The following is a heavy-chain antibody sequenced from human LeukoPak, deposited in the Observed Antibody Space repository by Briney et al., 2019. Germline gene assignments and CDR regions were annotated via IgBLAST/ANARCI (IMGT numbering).Heavy chain of an antibody. V-gene: IGHV4-4*07. CDR2: VYTSGST. Sequence: WETLSLSCTVSGVSISSYFWSWIRQPAGKGLEWIGRVYTSGSTNYNPSLKSRVTMSVDTSKNQFSLKLSSVTAADTAVYYCARDREHSSSWYDFDYWGQGTLVTVSS. CDR3: ARDREHSSSWYDFDY. D-gene: IGHD6-13*01. J-gene: IGHJ4*02. CDR1: GVSISSYF.